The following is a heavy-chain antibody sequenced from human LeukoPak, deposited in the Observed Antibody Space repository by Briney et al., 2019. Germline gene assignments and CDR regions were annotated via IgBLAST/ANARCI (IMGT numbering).Heavy chain of an antibody. CDR1: GYTFTGYY. Sequence: ASVKVSCKASGYTFTGYYMHWVRQAPGKGLEWMGGFDPEDGETIYAQKFQGRVTMTEDTSTDTAYMELSSLRSEDTAVYYCATGRGDCSGGSVCYWGQGTLVTVSS. CDR3: ATGRGDCSGGSVCY. D-gene: IGHD2-15*01. J-gene: IGHJ4*02. CDR2: FDPEDGET. V-gene: IGHV1-24*01.